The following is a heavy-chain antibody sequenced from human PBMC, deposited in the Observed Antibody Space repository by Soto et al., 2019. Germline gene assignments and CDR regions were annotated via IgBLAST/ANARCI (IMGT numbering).Heavy chain of an antibody. V-gene: IGHV3-30*04. CDR3: VREDYSSEYYIEWFDR. Sequence: SPSHSGTDARSVLNAYALLWVRYRQVKGLEWVASISSDGKKRNFADSMKGRFTLSRENSKNTIHLDMGSLQPGDTGIYYCVREDYSSEYYIEWFDRWRHGTQVTVSS. D-gene: IGHD3-22*01. CDR2: ISSDGKKR. J-gene: IGHJ5*02. CDR1: RSVLNAYA.